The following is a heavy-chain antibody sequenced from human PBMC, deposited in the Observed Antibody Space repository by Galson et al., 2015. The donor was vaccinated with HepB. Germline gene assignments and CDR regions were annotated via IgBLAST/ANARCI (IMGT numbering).Heavy chain of an antibody. D-gene: IGHD1-26*01. CDR1: GFTFSDFY. CDR2: SSSGGGNI. CDR3: ARVGTGTSYGAFDI. J-gene: IGHJ3*02. Sequence: SLRLSCAASGFTFSDFYMSWIRQAPGKGLECVSYSSSGGGNIYYADSVKGRFTISRDNAKKSLYLQMNSLRAEDTAIYYCARVGTGTSYGAFDIWGQGTVVTVSS. V-gene: IGHV3-11*01.